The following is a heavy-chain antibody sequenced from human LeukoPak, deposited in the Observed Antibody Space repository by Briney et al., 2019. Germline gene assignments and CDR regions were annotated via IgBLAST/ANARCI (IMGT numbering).Heavy chain of an antibody. V-gene: IGHV3-21*01. CDR1: GFTFSTYV. CDR2: ISSSSDYI. J-gene: IGHJ4*02. D-gene: IGHD5-18*01. Sequence: GGSLRLSCAASGFTFSTYVMNWVRQAPGKGLEWVSSISSSSDYIYYADSVKGRFTISRDNAKKSLYLQMNSLRDEDTAVYYCARGDTSLVTADYWGQGTLVTVSS. CDR3: ARGDTSLVTADY.